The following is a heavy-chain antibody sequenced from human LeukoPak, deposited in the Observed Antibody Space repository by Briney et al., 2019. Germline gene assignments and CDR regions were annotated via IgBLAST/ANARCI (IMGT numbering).Heavy chain of an antibody. CDR3: ARVPQYNWNRGEGYYYYMDV. CDR2: INPNSGGT. Sequence: ASVKVSCKASGYTFTGYYMHWVRHAPGQGPELMGWINPNSGGTNYAQKLQGRVTMTTDTSTRTACLELRSLRYDDTAVYYCARVPQYNWNRGEGYYYYMDVWGKGTTVTVSS. J-gene: IGHJ6*03. CDR1: GYTFTGYY. D-gene: IGHD1-20*01. V-gene: IGHV1-2*02.